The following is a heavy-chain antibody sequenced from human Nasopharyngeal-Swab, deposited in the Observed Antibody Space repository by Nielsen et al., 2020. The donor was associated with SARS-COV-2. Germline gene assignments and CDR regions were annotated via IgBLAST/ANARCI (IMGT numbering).Heavy chain of an antibody. Sequence: SETLSLTCAVYGGSFSGYYWSWIRQPPGKGLEWIGEINHSGSTNYNPSLKSRVTISVDTSKNQFSLKLSSVTAADTTVYYCARGLYSSSRYAAFYDYWGLGTLVTVSS. D-gene: IGHD6-13*01. J-gene: IGHJ4*02. CDR1: GGSFSGYY. CDR2: INHSGST. V-gene: IGHV4-34*01. CDR3: ARGLYSSSRYAAFYDY.